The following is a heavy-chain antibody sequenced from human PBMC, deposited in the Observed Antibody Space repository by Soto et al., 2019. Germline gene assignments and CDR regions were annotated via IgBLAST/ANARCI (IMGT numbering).Heavy chain of an antibody. J-gene: IGHJ6*02. CDR3: YMCAGRFRGSRGMDV. V-gene: IGHV3-72*01. CDR2: IRRKANSYTT. D-gene: IGHD2-2*01. Sequence: EVQLVESGGGLVQPGGSLRLSCAASGLIFSDYHMDWVRQAPGKGLEWVGRIRRKANSYTTEYAASVKGRFTISRDDSKNSLYLQMNRLKSEDTAVYYCYMCAGRFRGSRGMDVWGQGTTVTVSS. CDR1: GLIFSDYH.